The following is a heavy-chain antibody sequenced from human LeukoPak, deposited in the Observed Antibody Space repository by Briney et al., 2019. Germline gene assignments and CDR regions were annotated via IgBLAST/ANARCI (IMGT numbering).Heavy chain of an antibody. CDR2: ISGSGGST. CDR3: ARGPVYYHVYNWFDP. CDR1: GFTFSSYA. J-gene: IGHJ5*02. Sequence: PGGSLRLSCAASGFTFSSYAMSWVRQAPGKGLEWVSAISGSGGSTYYADSVKGRFTISRDNSKNTLYLQMNSLRAEDTAVYYCARGPVYYHVYNWFDPWGQGTLVTVSS. D-gene: IGHD3-10*01. V-gene: IGHV3-23*01.